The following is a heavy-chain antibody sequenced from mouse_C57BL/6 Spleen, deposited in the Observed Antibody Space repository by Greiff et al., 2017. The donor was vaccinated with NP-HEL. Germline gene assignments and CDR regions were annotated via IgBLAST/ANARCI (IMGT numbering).Heavy chain of an antibody. D-gene: IGHD3-1*01. CDR1: GYTFTSYW. CDR3: AREGGLRYFDY. V-gene: IGHV1-64*01. CDR2: IHPNSGST. J-gene: IGHJ2*01. Sequence: QVQLKQPGAELVKPGASVKLSCKASGYTFTSYWMHWVKQRPGQGLEWIGMIHPNSGSTNYNEKFKSKATLTVDKSSSTAYMQLSSLTSEDSAVYYCAREGGLRYFDYWGQGTTLTVSS.